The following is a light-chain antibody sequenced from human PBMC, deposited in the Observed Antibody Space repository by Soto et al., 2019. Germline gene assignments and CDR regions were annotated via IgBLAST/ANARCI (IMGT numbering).Light chain of an antibody. CDR2: DAS. Sequence: EIVLTQSPATLSLSPGERATLSCRASQSVSSYFAWYQQKPGQTPRLLIYDASNRATGIPPRFSGSGSGTDFTLTISSLEPEDFAVYYCQQRSKWPWTFGQGTKVEIK. CDR3: QQRSKWPWT. J-gene: IGKJ1*01. CDR1: QSVSSY. V-gene: IGKV3-11*01.